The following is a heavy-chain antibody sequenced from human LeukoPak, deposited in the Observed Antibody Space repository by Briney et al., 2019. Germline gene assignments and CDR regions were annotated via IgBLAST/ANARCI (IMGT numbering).Heavy chain of an antibody. CDR3: ARARAVAGLVYFDY. CDR2: INHSGST. J-gene: IGHJ4*02. D-gene: IGHD6-19*01. CDR1: GGSFSGYY. Sequence: SETLSLTCAVYGGSFSGYYRSWIRQPPGKGLEWIGEINHSGSTNYNPSLKSRVTISVDTSKNQFSLKLSSVTAADTAVYYCARARAVAGLVYFDYWGQGTLVTVSS. V-gene: IGHV4-34*01.